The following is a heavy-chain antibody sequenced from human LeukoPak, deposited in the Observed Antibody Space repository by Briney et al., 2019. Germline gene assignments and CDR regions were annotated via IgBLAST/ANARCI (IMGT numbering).Heavy chain of an antibody. CDR2: IHDSGST. D-gene: IGHD6-13*01. V-gene: IGHV4-59*01. CDR3: ARDGPPQGVPAAALYRAFDY. J-gene: IGHJ4*02. Sequence: SETLSLTCTVSGGSMNSYYWSWIRQPPGKGLEWIAYIHDSGSTNYNPSLKSRVTISIDTSKNQLSLNLNSVTAADTAVYYCARDGPPQGVPAAALYRAFDYWGQGTLVTVSS. CDR1: GGSMNSYY.